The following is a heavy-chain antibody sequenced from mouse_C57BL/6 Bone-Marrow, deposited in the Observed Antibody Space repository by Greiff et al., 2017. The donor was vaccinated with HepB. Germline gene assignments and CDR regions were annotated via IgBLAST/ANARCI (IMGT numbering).Heavy chain of an antibody. CDR1: GYTFTDYN. V-gene: IGHV1-18*01. CDR3: ARRNGMDY. CDR2: INPNNGGT. Sequence: EVMLVESGPELVKPGASVKIPCKASGYTFTDYNMDWVKQSHGKSLEWIGDINPNNGGTIYNQKFKGKATLTVDKSSSTAYMELRSLTSEDTAVYYCARRNGMDYWGQGTSVTVSS. J-gene: IGHJ4*01.